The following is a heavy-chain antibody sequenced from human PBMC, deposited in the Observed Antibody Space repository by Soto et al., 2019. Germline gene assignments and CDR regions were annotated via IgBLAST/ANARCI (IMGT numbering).Heavy chain of an antibody. D-gene: IGHD2-21*01. V-gene: IGHV4-4*02. CDR2: IFHTGSA. J-gene: IGHJ4*02. CDR3: ARHIAVAGTRGFDH. CDR1: GGSITSNW. Sequence: QVQLQESGPGLMKPSGTLSLTCAVSGGSITSNWWSWVRQPPGKGQEWIAEIFHTGSANYNPSLNGRITISMEKSRNRLALNLNSVTAADSAVDYCARHIAVAGTRGFDHWGQGTLVTVSS.